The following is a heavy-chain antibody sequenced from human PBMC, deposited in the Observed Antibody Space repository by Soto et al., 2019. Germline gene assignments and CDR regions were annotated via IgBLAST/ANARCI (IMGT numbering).Heavy chain of an antibody. Sequence: GGSLRLSCAASGFTFSNYWFHWVRQAPGKGLVWVSRLNKDGSRTDYADSVKGRFTIFRDNARNTLYLQINSLRAEDTAVYYCGRDLGGVGSYWGQGTLATVSS. V-gene: IGHV3-74*01. J-gene: IGHJ4*02. CDR1: GFTFSNYW. CDR2: LNKDGSRT. CDR3: GRDLGGVGSY. D-gene: IGHD3-16*01.